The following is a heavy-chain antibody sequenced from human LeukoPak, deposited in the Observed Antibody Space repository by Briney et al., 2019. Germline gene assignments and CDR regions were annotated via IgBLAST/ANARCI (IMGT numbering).Heavy chain of an antibody. CDR3: ARAHAYSYGSPLGY. J-gene: IGHJ4*02. CDR1: GFTFSDYY. V-gene: IGHV3-11*04. D-gene: IGHD5-18*01. CDR2: ISSSGSTI. Sequence: PGGSLRLSCAASGFTFSDYYMSWIPQAPGKGLEWVSYISSSGSTIYYADSVKGRFTISRDNAKNSLYLQMNSLRAEDTAVYYCARAHAYSYGSPLGYWGQGTLVTVSS.